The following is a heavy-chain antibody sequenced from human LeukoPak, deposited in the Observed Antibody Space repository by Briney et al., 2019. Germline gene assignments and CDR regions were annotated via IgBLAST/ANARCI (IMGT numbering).Heavy chain of an antibody. CDR1: GYTFTAYY. J-gene: IGHJ2*01. CDR3: ASPWGRWFGELIWYFDL. V-gene: IGHV1-2*02. D-gene: IGHD3-10*01. CDR2: INPNSGGT. Sequence: ASVTVPCKASGYTFTAYYIHWVRQAPGQGLEWMGWINPNSGGTNYAQRFQGRVTMTRDTSITTAYMELSRLRSDDTAVYYCASPWGRWFGELIWYFDLWGRGTLVTVSS.